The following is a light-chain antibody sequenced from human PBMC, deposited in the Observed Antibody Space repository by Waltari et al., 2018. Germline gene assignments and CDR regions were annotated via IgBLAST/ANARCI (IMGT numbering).Light chain of an antibody. J-gene: IGKJ4*01. CDR3: MQATYWPALS. CDR2: KVS. V-gene: IGKV2-30*02. CDR1: QSLVHRDGNTY. Sequence: DVVMTQSPLSLPVTLGQPASISCRSSQSLVHRDGNTYLNWFYQRPGQSPRRLFYKVSNRDPGVPDRFSGSGSGTDFTLKISRVEAEDVGVYYCMQATYWPALSFGGGTKVEIK.